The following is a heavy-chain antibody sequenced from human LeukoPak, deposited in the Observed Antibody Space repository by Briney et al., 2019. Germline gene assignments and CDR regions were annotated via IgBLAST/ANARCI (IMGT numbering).Heavy chain of an antibody. J-gene: IGHJ4*02. D-gene: IGHD4-17*01. V-gene: IGHV4-30-4*01. CDR2: INKNGGT. Sequence: SETLSLTFTVSSDSISSGDYYWSWIRPPAGKGLEFIGYINKNGGTYYNPPLKSRVSISIDTSKNQFSLKLTSVTAADTAVYFCAREHKSYGDYPYYFDSWGQETLVTVSS. CDR3: AREHKSYGDYPYYFDS. CDR1: SDSISSGDYY.